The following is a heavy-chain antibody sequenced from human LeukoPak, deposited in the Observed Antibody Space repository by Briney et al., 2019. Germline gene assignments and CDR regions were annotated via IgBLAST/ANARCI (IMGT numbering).Heavy chain of an antibody. V-gene: IGHV4-59*08. CDR2: ISYSGST. D-gene: IGHD1-7*01. CDR3: ARLGGNYFGPESTNFDY. J-gene: IGHJ4*02. Sequence: PSETLSLTCTVSGGSISSYYWSWIRQPPGKGLEWIGYISYSGSTNYNPSLKSRVTISVDTSKIHFSLKLRSVTAADTAVYYCARLGGNYFGPESTNFDYWGQGTLVTVSS. CDR1: GGSISSYY.